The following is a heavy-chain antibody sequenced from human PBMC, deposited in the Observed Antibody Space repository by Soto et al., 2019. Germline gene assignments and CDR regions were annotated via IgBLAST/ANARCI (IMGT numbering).Heavy chain of an antibody. CDR1: GGSISSSSYY. D-gene: IGHD1-26*01. Sequence: QLQLQESGPGLVKPSETLSLTCTVSGGSISSSSYYWGWIRQPPGKGLEWIGSIYYSGSTYYNPSLKSRVTLSVDKSKNQFSLKLSSVTAADTAVYYCARHNEASWELLPNDYFDYWGQGTLVTVSS. V-gene: IGHV4-39*01. CDR2: IYYSGST. J-gene: IGHJ4*02. CDR3: ARHNEASWELLPNDYFDY.